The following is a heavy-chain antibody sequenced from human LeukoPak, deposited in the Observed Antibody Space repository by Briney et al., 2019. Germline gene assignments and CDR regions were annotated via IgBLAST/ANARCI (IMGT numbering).Heavy chain of an antibody. CDR1: GYTFNTYG. CDR3: ARGSIGAPHHFDY. D-gene: IGHD3-10*01. V-gene: IGHV7-4-1*02. CDR2: INTNTGNP. J-gene: IGHJ4*02. Sequence: ASVKVSCKASGYTFNTYGMNWVRPAPGQGLEWMGWINTNTGNPTYAQGFTGRFVFSLDTSVSTAYLQISSLKAEDTAVYYCARGSIGAPHHFDYWGQGTLVTVSS.